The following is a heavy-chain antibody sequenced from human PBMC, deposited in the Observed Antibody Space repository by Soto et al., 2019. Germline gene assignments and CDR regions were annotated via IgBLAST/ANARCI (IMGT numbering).Heavy chain of an antibody. D-gene: IGHD6-6*01. CDR3: ARAIEPFHSSSSKYYYDGMDV. CDR2: IIPIFGTA. CDR1: GGTFSSYA. Sequence: SVKVSCKASGGTFSSYAISWVRQAPGQGLEWMGGIIPIFGTANYAQKFQGRVTITADESTSTAYMELSSLRSEDTAVYYCARAIEPFHSSSSKYYYDGMDVWGQGTTVTVSS. J-gene: IGHJ6*02. V-gene: IGHV1-69*13.